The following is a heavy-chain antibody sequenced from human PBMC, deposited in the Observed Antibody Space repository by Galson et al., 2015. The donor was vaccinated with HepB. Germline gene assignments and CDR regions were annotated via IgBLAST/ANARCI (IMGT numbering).Heavy chain of an antibody. CDR3: ARALEAGYYYYYMDV. CDR1: GYSFISYW. CDR2: IYPGDSDT. V-gene: IGHV5-51*01. J-gene: IGHJ6*03. Sequence: QSGAEVKEPGESLKISCKVSGYSFISYWIAWVRQTPGKGVEWMGVIYPGDSDTRYSPSFQGQVTISADKSINTAYLQWNSLKASDTAMYYCARALEAGYYYYYMDVWGKGTTVTVSS.